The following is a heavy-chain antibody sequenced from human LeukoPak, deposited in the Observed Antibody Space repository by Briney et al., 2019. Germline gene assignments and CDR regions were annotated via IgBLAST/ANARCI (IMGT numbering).Heavy chain of an antibody. CDR2: ISAYNGNT. J-gene: IGHJ4*02. Sequence: ASVKVSCKASGYTFTSYDINWVRQAPGQGLEWMGWISAYNGNTNYAQKLQGRVTMTTDTSTSTAYMELRSLRSDDTAVYYCARTVYYYDSSGYYYSPSDYWGQGTLVTVSS. V-gene: IGHV1-18*01. CDR1: GYTFTSYD. D-gene: IGHD3-22*01. CDR3: ARTVYYYDSSGYYYSPSDY.